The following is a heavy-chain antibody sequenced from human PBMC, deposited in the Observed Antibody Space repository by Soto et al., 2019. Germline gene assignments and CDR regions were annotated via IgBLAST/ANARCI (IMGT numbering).Heavy chain of an antibody. CDR2: ISAYNGNT. D-gene: IGHD1-1*01. V-gene: IGHV1-18*01. CDR3: ARIQLELRGYFDY. Sequence: ASVKVSCKASGYTFTSYGISWVRQAPGQGLEWMGWISAYNGNTNYAQKLQGRVTISADKSISTAYLQWSSLKASDTAMYYCARIQLELRGYFDYWGQGTLVTVSS. CDR1: GYTFTSYG. J-gene: IGHJ4*02.